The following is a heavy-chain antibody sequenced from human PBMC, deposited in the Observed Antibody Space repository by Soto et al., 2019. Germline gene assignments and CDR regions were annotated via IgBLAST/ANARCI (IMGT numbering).Heavy chain of an antibody. D-gene: IGHD3-22*01. CDR3: ARPTDYYDRSGPPAY. V-gene: IGHV3-48*01. CDR1: GFTFSTYS. Sequence: EVQLVESGGGLVQPGGSLRLSCAASGFTFSTYSMNWVRQAPGKGLEWVSYISSSSSTIFYTDSVKGRFTVSRDNAMNSLDLQVNRLGAEDTAVYYCARPTDYYDRSGPPAYWGQGTLVTVSS. CDR2: ISSSSSTI. J-gene: IGHJ4*02.